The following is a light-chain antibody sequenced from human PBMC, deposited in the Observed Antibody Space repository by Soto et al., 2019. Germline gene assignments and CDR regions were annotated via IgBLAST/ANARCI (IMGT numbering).Light chain of an antibody. CDR1: SSDVGGYNY. CDR2: DVS. V-gene: IGLV2-14*01. J-gene: IGLJ1*01. CDR3: SSYTSSSTSYV. Sequence: QSALTQPASVSGSPGQSITISCTGTSSDVGGYNYVSWYQQHPGKAPELMIYDVSNRPSGVSNRFSGSKSGNTASLTISGLRAEDEADYYCSSYTSSSTSYVFGTGTKLTVL.